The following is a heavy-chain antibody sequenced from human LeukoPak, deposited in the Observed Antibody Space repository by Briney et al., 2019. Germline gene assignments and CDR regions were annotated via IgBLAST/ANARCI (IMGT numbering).Heavy chain of an antibody. Sequence: GGSLRLSCAASGFTVSSIHMVWVRQAPGKGLEWVSVTYTGGNSYYADSVKGRFIISRDISKNTLYLQMNSLRDEDTAVYYCAKDQRWESPHYLDSWGQGTLVTVSS. CDR3: AKDQRWESPHYLDS. CDR2: TYTGGNS. D-gene: IGHD1-26*01. V-gene: IGHV3-53*01. J-gene: IGHJ4*02. CDR1: GFTVSSIH.